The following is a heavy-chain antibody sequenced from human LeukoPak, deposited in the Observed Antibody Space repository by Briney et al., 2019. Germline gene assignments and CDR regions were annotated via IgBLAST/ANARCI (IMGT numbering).Heavy chain of an antibody. CDR3: ARELGYCSSTSCYGYYYYMDV. Sequence: ASVKVSCKASGYTFTSYDINWVRQATGQGLEWMGWMNPNSGNTGYAQKLQGRVTMTTDTSTSTAYMELRSLRSDDTAVYYCARELGYCSSTSCYGYYYYMDVWGKGTTVTVSS. V-gene: IGHV1-8*02. CDR1: GYTFTSYD. D-gene: IGHD2-2*01. CDR2: MNPNSGNT. J-gene: IGHJ6*03.